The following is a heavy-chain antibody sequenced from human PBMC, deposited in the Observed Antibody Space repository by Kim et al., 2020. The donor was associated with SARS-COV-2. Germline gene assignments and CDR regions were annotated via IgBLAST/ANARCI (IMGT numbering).Heavy chain of an antibody. V-gene: IGHV3-23*01. CDR1: GFMFNSYA. D-gene: IGHD6-19*01. CDR2: ITNSGGT. CDR3: VKGAGGWLTWFDL. Sequence: GGSLRLSCAASGFMFNSYAMNWVRQAPEKGLEWVSVITNSGGTYYADSVKGRFTIPRDNSKNTVYLQMNRLRVADSAIYYCVKGAGGWLTWFDLWGQGTRVTV. J-gene: IGHJ5*02.